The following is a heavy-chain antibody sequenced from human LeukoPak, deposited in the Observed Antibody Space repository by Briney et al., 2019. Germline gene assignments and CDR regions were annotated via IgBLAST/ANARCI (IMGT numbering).Heavy chain of an antibody. J-gene: IGHJ1*01. Sequence: GGSLRLSCATSGFTFSSYAMSWVRQAPGKGLEWVSAISGSGGSTYHADSVKGRFTISRDNSKNTLYMQMNSLRAEDTAVYYCAKASSFGGVITFWGKGTLVTVSS. D-gene: IGHD3-16*02. V-gene: IGHV3-23*01. CDR1: GFTFSSYA. CDR2: ISGSGGST. CDR3: AKASSFGGVITF.